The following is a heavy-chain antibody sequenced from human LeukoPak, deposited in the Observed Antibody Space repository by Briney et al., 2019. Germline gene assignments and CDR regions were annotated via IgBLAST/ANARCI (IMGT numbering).Heavy chain of an antibody. CDR3: ARDRNNWNDVDY. Sequence: PGGSLRLSCAAPGFTFSSYWMSWVRQAPGKGLEWVANIKQDGSEKYYVDSVKGRFTISRDNAKNSLYLQMNSPRAEDTAVYYCARDRNNWNDVDYWGQGTLVTVSS. CDR2: IKQDGSEK. D-gene: IGHD1-1*01. CDR1: GFTFSSYW. J-gene: IGHJ4*02. V-gene: IGHV3-7*01.